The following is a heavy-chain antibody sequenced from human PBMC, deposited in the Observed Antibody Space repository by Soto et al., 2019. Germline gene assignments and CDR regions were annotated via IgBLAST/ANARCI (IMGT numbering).Heavy chain of an antibody. CDR3: AKGGFWVHYGMDV. CDR2: ISRSGDIT. CDR1: GSTFSAFC. Sequence: EVQLLESGGALAQPGGSLRLSCAASGSTFSAFCMNWVRQAPGKGLEWVSAISRSGDITYYADSVKGRFNISRDNSKNTLYLEMNSLTGDDTAVYYCAKGGFWVHYGMDVWGQGTTVSVSS. J-gene: IGHJ6*02. V-gene: IGHV3-23*01. D-gene: IGHD2-15*01.